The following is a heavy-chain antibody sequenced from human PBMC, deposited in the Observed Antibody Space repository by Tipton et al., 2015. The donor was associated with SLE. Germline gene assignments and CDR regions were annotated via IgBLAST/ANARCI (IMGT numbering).Heavy chain of an antibody. CDR1: GFIFSSYA. CDR3: ARDRPPRAFDI. Sequence: SLRLSCAASGFIFSSYAMHWVRQAPGKGLECVVVISYDGSNKYYADSVKGRFTISRDNSKNTLYLQMNSLRAEDTAVYYCARDRPPRAFDIWGQGTMVTVSS. V-gene: IGHV3-30-3*01. J-gene: IGHJ3*02. CDR2: ISYDGSNK.